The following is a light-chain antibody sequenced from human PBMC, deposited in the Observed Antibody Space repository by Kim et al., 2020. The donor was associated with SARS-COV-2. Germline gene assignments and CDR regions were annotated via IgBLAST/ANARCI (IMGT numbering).Light chain of an antibody. J-gene: IGLJ3*02. V-gene: IGLV2-11*01. CDR2: DVT. CDR3: CSYAGSYTWV. CDR1: GSDVGGYDY. Sequence: GQSVTISCTGSGSDVGGYDYVSWYQHHPGTAPELMIYDVTERPSGVPDRFSGSRSVNAASLTISGLQTEDEADYYCCSYAGSYTWVFGGGTQLTVL.